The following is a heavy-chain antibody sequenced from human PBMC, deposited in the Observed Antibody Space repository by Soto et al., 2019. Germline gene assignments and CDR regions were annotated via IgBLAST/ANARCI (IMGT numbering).Heavy chain of an antibody. Sequence: QVHLVQSGAGVQRPGASVKVSCKASGYTFTNLAIHWVRQAPGQGLEWMGWINAGNGHTKYSQSFQDRVTITSDTSARTAYMELRSLRSEDTAVYYFVSRAIFGAAFWGQGTLVTVSS. V-gene: IGHV1-3*01. D-gene: IGHD3-10*02. CDR3: VSRAIFGAAF. J-gene: IGHJ4*02. CDR1: GYTFTNLA. CDR2: INAGNGHT.